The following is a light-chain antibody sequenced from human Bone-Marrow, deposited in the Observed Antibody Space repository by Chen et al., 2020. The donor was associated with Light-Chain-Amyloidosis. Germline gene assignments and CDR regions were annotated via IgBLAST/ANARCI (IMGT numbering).Light chain of an antibody. V-gene: IGLV3-25*03. CDR3: QSADSSGTYEVI. CDR2: RDT. CDR1: DLPTKY. Sequence: SYELTQPPSVSVSPGQTARITCSGDDLPTKYAYWYQQKPGQAPVLVIQRDTERPAGISERFSGSSSGKTATLTIRGVQAEDEADYHCQSADSSGTYEVIFGGGTKLTVL. J-gene: IGLJ2*01.